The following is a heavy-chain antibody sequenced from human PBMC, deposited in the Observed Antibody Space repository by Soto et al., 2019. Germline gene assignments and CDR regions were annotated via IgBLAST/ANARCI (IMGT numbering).Heavy chain of an antibody. J-gene: IGHJ3*02. D-gene: IGHD3-3*02. CDR2: INPSGDST. CDR1: GYTFSSYY. CDR3: ARDTETLGPRPHDALDI. Sequence: ASVKGSCKASGYTFSSYYMHWVRQAPGQGLEWMGVINPSGDSTSYAQKFQGRVTMTRDTSTSTVYMELSRLKSEDTAVYYCARDTETLGPRPHDALDIWGQGTMVTVSS. V-gene: IGHV1-46*01.